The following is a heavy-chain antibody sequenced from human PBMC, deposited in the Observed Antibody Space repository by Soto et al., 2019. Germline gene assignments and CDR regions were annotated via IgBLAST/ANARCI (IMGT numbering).Heavy chain of an antibody. CDR1: GFIFSNYY. CDR3: ARDLNTLFGVEFDY. Sequence: QVQLVESGGGLVKPGGSLRLSCAASGFIFSNYYMSWVRQAPGKGLEWVSYITSTSSYTNYTDSVQGRFTISRDNAKSTLYLQMNSLRAEDTAMYFCARDLNTLFGVEFDYWGQGTLVTVSS. D-gene: IGHD3-3*01. V-gene: IGHV3-11*06. J-gene: IGHJ4*02. CDR2: ITSTSSYT.